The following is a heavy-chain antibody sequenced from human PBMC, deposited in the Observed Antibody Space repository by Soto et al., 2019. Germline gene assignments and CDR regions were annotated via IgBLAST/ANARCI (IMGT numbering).Heavy chain of an antibody. Sequence: GGPLRFPCSPSGFTLSGQWLTWLRQAPGKGLVWGAKIEEDAGALNCLYCGWGRFTISRDNAKNSLYLQMDSLRAEDTAVDYGARDGLPFAQDIWGHGTMVTVSS. J-gene: IGHJ3*02. CDR3: ARDGLPFAQDI. CDR2: IEEDAGAL. V-gene: IGHV3-7*03. D-gene: IGHD2-21*01. CDR1: GFTLSGQW.